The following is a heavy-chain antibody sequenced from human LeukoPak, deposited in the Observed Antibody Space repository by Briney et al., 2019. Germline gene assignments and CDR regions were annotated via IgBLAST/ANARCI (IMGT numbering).Heavy chain of an antibody. Sequence: PSETLSLTCTVSGGSISSGGYYWSWIRQHPGKGLEWIGYIYYSGSTYYNPSLKSRVTISVDTSKNQFSLKLSSVTAADTAVYYCAAYPRYYYGSSGYRPQQTWGQGTLVTVSS. J-gene: IGHJ5*02. D-gene: IGHD3-22*01. CDR2: IYYSGST. V-gene: IGHV4-31*03. CDR1: GGSISSGGYY. CDR3: AAYPRYYYGSSGYRPQQT.